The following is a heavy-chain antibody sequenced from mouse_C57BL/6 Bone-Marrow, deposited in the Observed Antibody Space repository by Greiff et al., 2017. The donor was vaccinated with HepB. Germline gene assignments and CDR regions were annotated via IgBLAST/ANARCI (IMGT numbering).Heavy chain of an antibody. V-gene: IGHV1-53*01. Sequence: QVQLQQPGTELVKPGASGYTFTSYWMHWVKQRPGQGLEWIGNINPSNGGTNYNEKFKSKATLTVDKSSSTAYMQLSSLTSEDSAVYYCARSTTTFDVWGTGTTVTVSS. D-gene: IGHD1-1*01. CDR2: INPSNGGT. CDR1: GYTFTSYW. CDR3: ARSTTTFDV. J-gene: IGHJ1*03.